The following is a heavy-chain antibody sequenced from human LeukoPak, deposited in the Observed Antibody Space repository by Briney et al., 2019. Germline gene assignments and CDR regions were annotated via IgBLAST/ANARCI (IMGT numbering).Heavy chain of an antibody. V-gene: IGHV1-69*05. CDR3: ARARSPSSGYLLRDHNWFDP. J-gene: IGHJ5*02. CDR1: GGTFSSYA. Sequence: GASVKVSCKASGGTFSSYAISWVRQAPGQGLEWMGGTIPIFGTANHAQKFQGRVTITTDESTSTAYMELSSLRSEDTAVYYCARARSPSSGYLLRDHNWFDPWGQGTLVTVSS. CDR2: TIPIFGTA. D-gene: IGHD3-22*01.